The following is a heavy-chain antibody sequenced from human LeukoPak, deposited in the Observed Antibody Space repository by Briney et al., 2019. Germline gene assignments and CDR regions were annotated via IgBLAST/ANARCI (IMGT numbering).Heavy chain of an antibody. Sequence: ASVKVSCKASGYTFTSYGISWVRQAPGQGLDWMGWISAYNGNTNYAQKLQGRVTMTTDTSTSTAYMELRSLRSDDTAVYYCARDRDYYGSGSYFADYYYGMDVWGQGTTVTVSS. D-gene: IGHD3-10*01. J-gene: IGHJ6*02. CDR2: ISAYNGNT. CDR3: ARDRDYYGSGSYFADYYYGMDV. CDR1: GYTFTSYG. V-gene: IGHV1-18*01.